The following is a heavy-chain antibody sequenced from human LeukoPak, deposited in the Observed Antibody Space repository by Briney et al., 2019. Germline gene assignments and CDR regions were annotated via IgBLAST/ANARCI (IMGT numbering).Heavy chain of an antibody. J-gene: IGHJ6*02. CDR1: GFTFSSYG. Sequence: GGSLRLSCAASGFTFSSYGMHWVRQAPGKGLEGVAIISYDGSNKYYADSVKGRFTISRDNSKNTLYLQMNSLRAEDTAVYYCARSGSGYSYGMDGWGQGTTVTVSS. V-gene: IGHV3-30*03. D-gene: IGHD3-22*01. CDR2: ISYDGSNK. CDR3: ARSGSGYSYGMDG.